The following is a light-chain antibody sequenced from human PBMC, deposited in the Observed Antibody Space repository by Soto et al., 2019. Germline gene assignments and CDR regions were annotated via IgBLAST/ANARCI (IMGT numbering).Light chain of an antibody. CDR1: SSDVGGYNY. Sequence: QSVLTQPASVSGSPGQSITISCTGTSSDVGGYNYVSWYQQHPGKAPKLMIYEVSDRPSGVSNRFSGSKSGNTASLTISGLQTEDEADYYCSSYTNNNALVFGGGTKLTV. CDR2: EVS. J-gene: IGLJ3*02. CDR3: SSYTNNNALV. V-gene: IGLV2-14*01.